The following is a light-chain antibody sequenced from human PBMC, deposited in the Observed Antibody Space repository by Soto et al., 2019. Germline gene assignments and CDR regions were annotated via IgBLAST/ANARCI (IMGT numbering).Light chain of an antibody. J-gene: IGKJ5*01. V-gene: IGKV1-39*01. CDR1: QGISSY. CDR2: AAS. Sequence: DIQMTQSPSSLSASVGDRVTITCRASQGISSYLNLYQQKPGKAPKLLIYAASSLQSGVPSRFSGSGSGTDFTLTISSLQPEDFATYYCQQSYSTPITFGQGTRLEI. CDR3: QQSYSTPIT.